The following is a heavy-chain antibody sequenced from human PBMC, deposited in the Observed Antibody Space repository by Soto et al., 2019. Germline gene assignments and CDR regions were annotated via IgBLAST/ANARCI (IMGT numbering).Heavy chain of an antibody. CDR3: ARHGAYYYYYMDV. CDR2: INPNSGNT. CDR1: GDTFTRHA. J-gene: IGHJ6*03. D-gene: IGHD1-26*01. V-gene: IGHV1-2*04. Sequence: ASVKVSCTASGDTFTRHAIIWVRQATGQGLEWMGWINPNSGNTNYAQKFQGWVTMTRDTSTSTAYMELSRLRSDDTAVYYCARHGAYYYYYMDVWGKGTTVTVSS.